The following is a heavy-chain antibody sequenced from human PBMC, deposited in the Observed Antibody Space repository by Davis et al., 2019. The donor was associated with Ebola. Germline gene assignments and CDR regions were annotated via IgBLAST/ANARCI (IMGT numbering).Heavy chain of an antibody. D-gene: IGHD2-15*01. CDR1: GGSITGSDYF. J-gene: IGHJ5*02. Sequence: GSLRLSCTVSGGSITGSDYFWGWIRQPPERELEWIGSTYYSGSTYYNPSLKSRVTISVDTSKNQFSLKLSSVTAADTAVYYCARGYSSWFDPWGQGTLVTVSS. V-gene: IGHV4-39*01. CDR2: TYYSGST. CDR3: ARGYSSWFDP.